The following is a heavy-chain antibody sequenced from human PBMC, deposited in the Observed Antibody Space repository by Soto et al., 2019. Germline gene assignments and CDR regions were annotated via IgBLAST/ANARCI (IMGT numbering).Heavy chain of an antibody. V-gene: IGHV1-46*01. Sequence: ASVKVSFKASRYTFTIYYMHWVRQAPGQGLEWMGIINPSGGSTSYAQKFQGRVTMTRDTSTSTVYMELSSLRSEDTAVYYCASWPLEGSSWQIDYWGQGTLVTVSS. D-gene: IGHD6-13*01. J-gene: IGHJ4*02. CDR3: ASWPLEGSSWQIDY. CDR2: INPSGGST. CDR1: RYTFTIYY.